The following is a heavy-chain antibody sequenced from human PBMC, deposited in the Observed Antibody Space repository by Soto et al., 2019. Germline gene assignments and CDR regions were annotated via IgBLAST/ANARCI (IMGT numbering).Heavy chain of an antibody. CDR2: ISGSGGST. Sequence: EVQLLESGGGLVQPGGSLRLSCAASGFTFSSYAMSWVRQAPGKGLEWVSAISGSGGSTYYADSVKGRFTISRDNSKNTLYLQMNSLRAEDTAVYYCARETGYGDYATDYYYGMDVWGQGTTVTVSS. V-gene: IGHV3-23*01. D-gene: IGHD4-17*01. CDR1: GFTFSSYA. J-gene: IGHJ6*02. CDR3: ARETGYGDYATDYYYGMDV.